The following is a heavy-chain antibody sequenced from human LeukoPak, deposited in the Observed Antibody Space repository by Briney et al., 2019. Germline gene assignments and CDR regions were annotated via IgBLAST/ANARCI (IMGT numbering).Heavy chain of an antibody. J-gene: IGHJ5*02. V-gene: IGHV1-3*01. CDR1: GYTFTGYY. CDR2: INAGNGNT. D-gene: IGHD3-10*01. Sequence: ASVKVSCKASGYTFTGYYMHWVRQAPGQRLEWMGWINAGNGNTKYSQKFQGRVTITRDTSASTAYMELSSLRSEDTAVYYCARDWGLWFGDRSGFDPWGQGTLVTVSS. CDR3: ARDWGLWFGDRSGFDP.